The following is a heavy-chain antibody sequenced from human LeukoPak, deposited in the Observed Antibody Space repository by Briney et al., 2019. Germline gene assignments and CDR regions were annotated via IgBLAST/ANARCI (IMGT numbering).Heavy chain of an antibody. CDR3: ASGTTGMTSINWFDP. D-gene: IGHD1-1*01. CDR2: TSSSSSYI. V-gene: IGHV3-21*01. Sequence: GGSLRLSCAASGFTFSSYSMNWVRQAPGKGLEWVSSTSSSSSYIYYADSVKGRFTISRDNAKNSLYLQMNSLRAEDTAVYYCASGTTGMTSINWFDPWGQGTLVTVSS. J-gene: IGHJ5*02. CDR1: GFTFSSYS.